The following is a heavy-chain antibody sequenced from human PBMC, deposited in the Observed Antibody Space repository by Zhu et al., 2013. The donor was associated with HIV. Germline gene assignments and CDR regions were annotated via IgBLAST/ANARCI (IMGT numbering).Heavy chain of an antibody. Sequence: EVQLVESGGGLVQPGRSLRLSCTASGFTFGDYAMSWVRQAPGKGLEWVGFIRSKAYGGTTEYAASVKGRFTISRDDSKSIAYLQMNSLKTEDTAVYYCTTYYDSSGYYHPVDAFDIWGQGTMVTVSS. J-gene: IGHJ3*02. V-gene: IGHV3-49*04. CDR2: IRSKAYGGTT. D-gene: IGHD3-22*01. CDR3: TTYYDSSGYYHPVDAFDI. CDR1: GFTFGDYA.